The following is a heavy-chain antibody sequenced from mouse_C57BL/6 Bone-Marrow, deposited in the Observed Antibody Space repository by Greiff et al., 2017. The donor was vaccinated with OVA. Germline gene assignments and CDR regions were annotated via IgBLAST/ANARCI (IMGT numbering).Heavy chain of an antibody. D-gene: IGHD1-1*02. J-gene: IGHJ4*01. Sequence: EVKLMESGPGLVKPSQSLSLTCSVTGYSITSGYYWNWIRQFPGNKLEWMGYISYDGSNNYNPSLKNRISITRDTSKNQFFLKLNSVTTEDTATYYCASLWGRDAMDYWGQGTSVTVSS. CDR1: GYSITSGYY. V-gene: IGHV3-6*01. CDR3: ASLWGRDAMDY. CDR2: ISYDGSN.